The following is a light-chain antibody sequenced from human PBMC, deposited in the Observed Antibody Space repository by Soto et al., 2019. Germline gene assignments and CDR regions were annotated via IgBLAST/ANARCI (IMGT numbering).Light chain of an antibody. CDR2: GAS. J-gene: IGKJ4*01. CDR1: QSISTY. V-gene: IGKV1-39*01. CDR3: QQSYTSPVT. Sequence: DIQMTQSPSSLSVSIGDRVTITCRASQSISTYLNWYEQKPGKSPNLLIYGASTLQSGVPSRFSGGGSGTYFTLTISSRQPEDFGSYYCQQSYTSPVTFGGGTKVEIK.